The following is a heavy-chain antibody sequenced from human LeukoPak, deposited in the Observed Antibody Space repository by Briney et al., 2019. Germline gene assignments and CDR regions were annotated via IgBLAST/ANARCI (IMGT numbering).Heavy chain of an antibody. Sequence: ASVKVSCKASGYTFTGYYMHWVRQAPGQGLEWMGWINPNSGGTNYAQKFQGRVTMTRDTSISTAYMELSRLRSDDTAVYYCAGLIAVAGFAFDYWGQGTLVTVSS. J-gene: IGHJ4*02. CDR1: GYTFTGYY. V-gene: IGHV1-2*02. D-gene: IGHD6-19*01. CDR2: INPNSGGT. CDR3: AGLIAVAGFAFDY.